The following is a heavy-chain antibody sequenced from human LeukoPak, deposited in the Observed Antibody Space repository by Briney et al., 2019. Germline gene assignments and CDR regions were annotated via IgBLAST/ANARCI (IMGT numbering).Heavy chain of an antibody. D-gene: IGHD5/OR15-5a*01. CDR3: ARGFAGVYASRYYYYYYMDV. CDR2: INHSGST. CDR1: GGSFCGYY. Sequence: SETLSLTCAVYGGSFCGYYWSWIRQPPGKGLEWIGEINHSGSTNYNPSLKSRVTISVDTSKNQFSLKLSSVTAADTAVYYCARGFAGVYASRYYYYYYMDVWGKGTTVTVSS. J-gene: IGHJ6*03. V-gene: IGHV4-34*01.